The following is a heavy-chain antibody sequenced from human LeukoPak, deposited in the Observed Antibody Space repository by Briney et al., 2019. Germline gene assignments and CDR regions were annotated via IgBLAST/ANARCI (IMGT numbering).Heavy chain of an antibody. V-gene: IGHV3-23*01. CDR2: ISGSGDST. D-gene: IGHD3-22*01. CDR3: ARVTYYDSSGPDY. Sequence: GGSLRLSCAASEFTFSSYAMSWVRQAPGKGLEWVSAISGSGDSTYYADSVKGRFTISRDNAKNSLYLQMNSLRAEDTAVYYCARVTYYDSSGPDYWGQGTLVTVSS. J-gene: IGHJ4*02. CDR1: EFTFSSYA.